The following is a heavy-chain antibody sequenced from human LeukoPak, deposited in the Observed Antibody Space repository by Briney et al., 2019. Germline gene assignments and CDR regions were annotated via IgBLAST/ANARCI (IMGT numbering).Heavy chain of an antibody. CDR1: GGAISSSSYY. J-gene: IGHJ4*02. CDR3: ARGVGYSDY. CDR2: IYYSGST. Sequence: PSETLSLTRTVSGGAISSSSYYWGWIRQPPGKGLEWIGSIYYSGSTYYNPSLKSRVIISVDTSKNQFSLKLSSVTAADTAVYYCARGVGYSDYWGQGTLVTVSS. D-gene: IGHD5-18*01. V-gene: IGHV4-39*07.